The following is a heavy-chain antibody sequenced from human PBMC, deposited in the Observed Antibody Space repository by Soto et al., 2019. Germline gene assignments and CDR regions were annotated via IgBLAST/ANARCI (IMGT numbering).Heavy chain of an antibody. D-gene: IGHD6-19*01. J-gene: IGHJ4*02. CDR3: AKDKDSSGWYRYFDY. CDR2: ISYDGSNK. V-gene: IGHV3-30*18. CDR1: GVTSRDCD. Sequence: ATGVTSRDCDRRGVRQARVKGLEWVAVISYDGSNKYYADSVKGRFTISRDNSKNTLYLQMNSLRAEDTAVYYCAKDKDSSGWYRYFDYWVQGTLVIVSS.